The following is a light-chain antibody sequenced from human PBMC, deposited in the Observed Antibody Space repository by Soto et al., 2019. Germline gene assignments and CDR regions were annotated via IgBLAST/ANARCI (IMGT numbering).Light chain of an antibody. J-gene: IGLJ2*01. Sequence: QPVLTQPPSVSGAPGQRVTISCTGSSSNIGAGYDVNWYQQLPGTAPKLLIYGNSNRPSGVPDRFSGSKSGTSASLAITGLQAEDEADYYCQSYDSSLSCWVFGGGTQLTVL. CDR1: SSNIGAGYD. V-gene: IGLV1-40*01. CDR2: GNS. CDR3: QSYDSSLSCWV.